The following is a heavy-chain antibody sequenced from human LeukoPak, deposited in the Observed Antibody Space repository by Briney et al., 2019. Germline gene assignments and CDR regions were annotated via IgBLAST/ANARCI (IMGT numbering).Heavy chain of an antibody. D-gene: IGHD3-10*01. CDR1: GGSISSYY. J-gene: IGHJ3*02. V-gene: IGHV4-59*01. CDR3: ARDHLWFGEFVFSDAFDI. Sequence: SETLSLTCTVSGGSISSYYWSWIRQPPGKGLEWIGYIYYSGSTNYNPSLKSRVTISVDTSKNQFSLKLSSVTAADTAVYYCARDHLWFGEFVFSDAFDIWGQGTMVTVSS. CDR2: IYYSGST.